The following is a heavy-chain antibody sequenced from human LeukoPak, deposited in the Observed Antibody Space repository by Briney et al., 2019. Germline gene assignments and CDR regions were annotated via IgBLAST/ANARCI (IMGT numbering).Heavy chain of an antibody. CDR3: ARDNPYGSGTDY. V-gene: IGHV4-39*07. Sequence: SETLSLTCNVSGDSISSSSYFWGWIRQPPGKGLEGIGSIYFSGRTYYNMSLKSRVIISIDTSKNQFSLKVNSVTAADTAVYYCARDNPYGSGTDYWGQGSLVTVSS. CDR1: GDSISSSSYF. D-gene: IGHD3-10*01. J-gene: IGHJ4*02. CDR2: IYFSGRT.